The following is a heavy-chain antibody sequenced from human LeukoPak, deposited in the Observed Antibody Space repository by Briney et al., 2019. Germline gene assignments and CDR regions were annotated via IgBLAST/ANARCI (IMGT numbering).Heavy chain of an antibody. D-gene: IGHD5-12*01. CDR2: IYYSGST. J-gene: IGHJ3*02. Sequence: SETLSLTCTVSGGSISSYYWSWIRQPPGKGLEWIGYIYYSGSTNYNPSLKSRVTISVDTSKNQFSLKLSSVTPEDTAVYYCARDTLSRVVARAFDIWGQGTMVTVSS. V-gene: IGHV4-59*12. CDR3: ARDTLSRVVARAFDI. CDR1: GGSISSYY.